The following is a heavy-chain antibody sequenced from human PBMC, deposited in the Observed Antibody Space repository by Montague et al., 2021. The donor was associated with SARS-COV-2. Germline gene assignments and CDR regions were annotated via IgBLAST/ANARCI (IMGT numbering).Heavy chain of an antibody. V-gene: IGHV6-1*01. Sequence: NDYAVSVKSRITINPDTSKNQFSLQLNSVTPEDTAVYYCARGSYGPDAFDIWGQGTMGTVS. CDR3: ARGSYGPDAFDI. J-gene: IGHJ3*02. CDR2: N. D-gene: IGHD5-18*01.